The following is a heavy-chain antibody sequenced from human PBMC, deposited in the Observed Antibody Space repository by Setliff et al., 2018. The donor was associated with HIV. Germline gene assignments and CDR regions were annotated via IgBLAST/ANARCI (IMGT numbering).Heavy chain of an antibody. V-gene: IGHV3-21*05. D-gene: IGHD3-9*01. Sequence: GGSLRLSCGASGFTFSNYNMNWVRQAPGKGLEWVSYITSSGRYIYYADSVKGRFTISRDNAKNSLYLQMNSLRAEDTAVYYCARDPASPDYYARFDYWGQGALVTVST. CDR3: ARDPASPDYYARFDY. CDR1: GFTFSNYN. CDR2: ITSSGRYI. J-gene: IGHJ4*02.